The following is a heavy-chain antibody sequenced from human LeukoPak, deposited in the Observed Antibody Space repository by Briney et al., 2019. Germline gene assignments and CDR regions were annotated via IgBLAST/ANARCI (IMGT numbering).Heavy chain of an antibody. CDR1: GGSFSGYY. Sequence: SETLSLTCAVYGGSFSGYYWSWIRQPPGKGLEWIGEINHSGSTNYNPSLKSRVTISVDTSKNQFSLKLSSVTAADTAVYYCARGERERQLVQAYYYYMDVWGKGTTVTVSS. D-gene: IGHD6-13*01. CDR3: ARGERERQLVQAYYYYMDV. CDR2: INHSGST. V-gene: IGHV4-34*01. J-gene: IGHJ6*03.